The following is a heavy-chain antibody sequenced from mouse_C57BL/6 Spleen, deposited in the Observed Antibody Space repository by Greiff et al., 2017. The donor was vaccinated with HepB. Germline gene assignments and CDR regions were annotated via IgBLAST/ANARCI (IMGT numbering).Heavy chain of an antibody. CDR2: IYPGSGST. CDR1: GYTFTSYW. J-gene: IGHJ2*01. D-gene: IGHD2-12*01. Sequence: QVQLQQPGAELVKPGASVKMSCKASGYTFTSYWITWVKQRPGQGLEWIGDIYPGSGSTNYNEKFKSKATLTVDTSSSTAYMQLSSLTSEDSAVYYCAREEIFTYYFDYWGQGTTLTVSS. V-gene: IGHV1-55*01. CDR3: AREEIFTYYFDY.